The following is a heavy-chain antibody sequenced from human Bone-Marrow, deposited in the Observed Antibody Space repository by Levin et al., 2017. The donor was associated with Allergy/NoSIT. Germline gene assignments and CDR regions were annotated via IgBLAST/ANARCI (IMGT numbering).Heavy chain of an antibody. CDR2: INSDESST. CDR1: GFTFSSYW. V-gene: IGHV3-74*01. D-gene: IGHD5-18*01. CDR3: AREYGSYGLDY. Sequence: PGGSLRLSCAASGFTFSSYWMHWVRQAPGKGLVWVSRINSDESSTTYADSVKGRFTISRDNAKNTLYLQMNSLRAEDTAVYYCAREYGSYGLDYWGQGTLVTVSS. J-gene: IGHJ4*02.